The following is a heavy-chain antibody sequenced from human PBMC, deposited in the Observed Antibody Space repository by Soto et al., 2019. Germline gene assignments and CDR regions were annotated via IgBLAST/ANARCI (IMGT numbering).Heavy chain of an antibody. CDR2: IGAAGDT. CDR3: ARESGYDLTQPGMDV. J-gene: IGHJ6*02. Sequence: GGSLRLSCAASGFTFNNYDMHWVRQATGKGLEWVAVIGAAGDTHYPGSVKGRFTISRENGKNSVYLQMNSLRAGDTAIYYCARESGYDLTQPGMDVWGQGTTVTVSS. CDR1: GFTFNNYD. D-gene: IGHD5-12*01. V-gene: IGHV3-13*01.